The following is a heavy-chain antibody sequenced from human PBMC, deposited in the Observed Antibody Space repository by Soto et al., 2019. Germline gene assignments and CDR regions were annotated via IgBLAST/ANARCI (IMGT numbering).Heavy chain of an antibody. J-gene: IGHJ4*02. Sequence: LSLTCSVSGASIRSYFWSWVRQPAGQGLEWIGHIYIRGTTSYNPSLEGRVTLSLDTSKNQVSLVVTSVTAADTAVYYCVRGVSIMDAPDKYYFDSWGPGTLVTVSS. V-gene: IGHV4-4*07. CDR1: GASIRSYF. D-gene: IGHD3-10*01. CDR3: VRGVSIMDAPDKYYFDS. CDR2: IYIRGTT.